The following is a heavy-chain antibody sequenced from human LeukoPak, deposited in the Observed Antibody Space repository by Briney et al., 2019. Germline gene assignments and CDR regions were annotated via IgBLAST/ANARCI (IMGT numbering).Heavy chain of an antibody. Sequence: ASVKVSCKASGYMFASYGISWVRQAPGQGLEWMGWTGVYNDNTNLAPKFQGRVTMTTDISTTTAVMELRSLRSDDSALYYCARDLCEYTYGLPFDYWGQGTLVTVSS. CDR3: ARDLCEYTYGLPFDY. D-gene: IGHD5-18*01. CDR2: TGVYNDNT. V-gene: IGHV1-18*01. J-gene: IGHJ4*02. CDR1: GYMFASYG.